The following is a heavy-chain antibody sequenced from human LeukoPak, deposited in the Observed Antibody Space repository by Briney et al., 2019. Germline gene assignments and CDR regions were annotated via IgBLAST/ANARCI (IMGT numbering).Heavy chain of an antibody. V-gene: IGHV4-34*01. CDR3: ARGRITMIGLDY. Sequence: SETLSLTCAVYGGSFSGYYWSWIHQPPGKGLEWIGEINHSGSTNYNPSLKSRVTISVDTSKNQFSLKLSSVTAADTAVYYCARGRITMIGLDYWGQGTLVTVSS. J-gene: IGHJ4*02. CDR1: GGSFSGYY. D-gene: IGHD3-22*01. CDR2: INHSGST.